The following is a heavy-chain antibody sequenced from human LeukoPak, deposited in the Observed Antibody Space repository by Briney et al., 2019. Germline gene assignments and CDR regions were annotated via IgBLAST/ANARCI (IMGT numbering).Heavy chain of an antibody. V-gene: IGHV4-39*07. CDR2: IYYSGST. CDR3: ATLSSGYTDAIDY. J-gene: IGHJ4*02. CDR1: GGSISCSSYY. Sequence: PSETLSLTCTVSGGSISCSSYYWGWIRQPPGKGLEWIGSIYYSGSTYYNPSLKSRVTISVDTSKNQFSLKLSSVTAADTAVYYCATLSSGYTDAIDYWGQGTLVTVSS. D-gene: IGHD3-22*01.